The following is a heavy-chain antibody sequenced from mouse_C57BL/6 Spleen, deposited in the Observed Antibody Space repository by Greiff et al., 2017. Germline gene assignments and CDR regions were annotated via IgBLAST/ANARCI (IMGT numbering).Heavy chain of an antibody. CDR3: ARWIPHFDY. Sequence: QVQLQQPGAELVMPGASVKLSCKASGYTFTSYWMHWVKQRPGQGLEWIGEIDPSDSYTNYNQKFKGKSTLTVDKSSSTAYMQLSSLTSEDSAVYYCARWIPHFDYWGQGTTLTVSS. V-gene: IGHV1-69*01. CDR2: IDPSDSYT. J-gene: IGHJ2*01. CDR1: GYTFTSYW.